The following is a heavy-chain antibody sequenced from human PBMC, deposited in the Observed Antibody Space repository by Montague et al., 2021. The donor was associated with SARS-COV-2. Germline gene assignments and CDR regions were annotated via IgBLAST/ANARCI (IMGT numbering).Heavy chain of an antibody. CDR2: IGNSGDTI. D-gene: IGHD3-10*01. CDR3: ARDLIRGARRIYYSGMDV. J-gene: IGHJ6*02. Sequence: SLRLSCAASGFTFSDYYMSWLRQAPGKGLEWISYIGNSGDTIYHADSVKGRFTISRDNARNSLYLQMNSLRAEDTAVYYCARDLIRGARRIYYSGMDVWGQGTMVTVSS. CDR1: GFTFSDYY. V-gene: IGHV3-11*01.